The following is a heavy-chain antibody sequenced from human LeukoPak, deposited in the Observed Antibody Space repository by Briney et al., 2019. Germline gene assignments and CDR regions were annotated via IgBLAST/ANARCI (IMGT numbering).Heavy chain of an antibody. J-gene: IGHJ5*01. Sequence: SQTLSLTCAISGDSVSSNSAAWNWIRQSPARGLGWLGRTYYRSKWYNDYAVSVRSRITINPDTSKNQFSLQLSSVTPEDTAVYYCTRDYYDSGNNWFDPWGQGTLVTVSS. V-gene: IGHV6-1*01. CDR1: GDSVSSNSAA. CDR2: TYYRSKWYN. D-gene: IGHD3-10*01. CDR3: TRDYYDSGNNWFDP.